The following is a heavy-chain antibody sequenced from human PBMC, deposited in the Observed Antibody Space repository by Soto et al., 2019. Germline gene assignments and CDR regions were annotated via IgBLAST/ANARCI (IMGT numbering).Heavy chain of an antibody. Sequence: GGSLRLSCAASGFTFSDYYMSWIRQAPGKGLEWVSYISSSSSYTNYADSVKGRFTISRDNAKNSLYLQMNSLRAEDTAVYYCARDRGGAARPKNYYYYGMDVWGQGTTVTVS. CDR3: ARDRGGAARPKNYYYYGMDV. V-gene: IGHV3-11*06. CDR2: ISSSSSYT. CDR1: GFTFSDYY. J-gene: IGHJ6*02. D-gene: IGHD6-6*01.